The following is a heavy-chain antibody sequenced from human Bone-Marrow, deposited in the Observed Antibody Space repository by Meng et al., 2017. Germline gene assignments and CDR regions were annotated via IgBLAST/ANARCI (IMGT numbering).Heavy chain of an antibody. J-gene: IGHJ6*02. D-gene: IGHD3-22*01. Sequence: SLKISCAASGFTFDDYAMHWVRQAPGKGLEWVSGISWNSGSIGYADSVKGRFTISRDNAKNSLYLQMNSLRAEDTAVYYCARSPTYYYDSSGYYPYYYYYGMDVWGQGTTVTVSS. CDR3: ARSPTYYYDSSGYYPYYYYYGMDV. CDR2: ISWNSGSI. V-gene: IGHV3-9*01. CDR1: GFTFDDYA.